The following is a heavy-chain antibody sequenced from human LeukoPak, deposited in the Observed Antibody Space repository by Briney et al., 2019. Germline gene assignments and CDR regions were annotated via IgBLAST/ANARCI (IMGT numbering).Heavy chain of an antibody. J-gene: IGHJ4*02. CDR1: GGPMNNYY. D-gene: IGHD3-22*01. CDR3: ARGRGDSKGTSFDF. V-gene: IGHV4-59*01. Sequence: PSETLSLTCTVSGGPMNNYYWSWIRQSPGKGLEWVGYIYHTGSATYKPSLKSRDTLSLDTSKNQFSLRLNSVTAADTAVYYCARGRGDSKGTSFDFWGQGTLVTVSS. CDR2: IYHTGSA.